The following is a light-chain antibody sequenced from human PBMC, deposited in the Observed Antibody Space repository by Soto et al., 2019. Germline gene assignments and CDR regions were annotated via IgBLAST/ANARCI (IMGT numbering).Light chain of an antibody. Sequence: EIVLTQSPGTLSLSPGERATLSCRASQSVSNNYLAWYQQKPGQAPRLLIYGASNRATGIPDRFSDSGSGTDFTLTISRLEPEDFAVYYCQQYGSSGTFGQGTRLEIK. CDR2: GAS. V-gene: IGKV3-20*01. J-gene: IGKJ5*01. CDR1: QSVSNNY. CDR3: QQYGSSGT.